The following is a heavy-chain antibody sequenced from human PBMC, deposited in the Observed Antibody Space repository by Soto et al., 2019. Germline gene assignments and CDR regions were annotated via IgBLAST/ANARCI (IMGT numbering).Heavy chain of an antibody. V-gene: IGHV4-59*01. CDR1: GGSIDYYD. Sequence: SETLSLTCTVSGGSIDYYDWTWIRQPPGKGLEWIGYVSDSGSTKYNPSLRSRVTISVDTSKNRFSLKLNSLTAADPAGYYCAGDGTRWSPNSGIDFWGKGTNVPVSS. CDR2: VSDSGST. CDR3: AGDGTRWSPNSGIDF. D-gene: IGHD6-13*01. J-gene: IGHJ6*04.